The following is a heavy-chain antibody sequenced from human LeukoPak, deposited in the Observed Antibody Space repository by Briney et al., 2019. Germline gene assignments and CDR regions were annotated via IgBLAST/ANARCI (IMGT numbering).Heavy chain of an antibody. CDR3: SWDHTGKEDI. V-gene: IGHV3-74*01. J-gene: IGHJ3*02. Sequence: PGRSLRLSCAASGSTFSHYWMHCVRQAPGKGLAWVSRINPDGSRTDYADSVAGRFTISRDNAKNTLYLQMNSLRADDTAVYYCSWDHTGKEDIWGQGTMVTVSS. CDR1: GSTFSHYW. CDR2: INPDGSRT. D-gene: IGHD1-26*01.